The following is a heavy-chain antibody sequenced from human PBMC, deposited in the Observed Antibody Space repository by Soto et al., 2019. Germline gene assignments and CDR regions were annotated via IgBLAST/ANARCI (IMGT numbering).Heavy chain of an antibody. CDR1: GYTFTGYY. CDR2: INPNSGGT. Sequence: ASVKVSCKASGYTFTGYYMHWVRQAPGQGLEWMGWINPNSGGTNYAQKFQGWVTMTRDTSISTAYMELSRLRSDDTAVYYCARVRDGYNFESGEFDYWGQGTLVTVSS. D-gene: IGHD5-12*01. CDR3: ARVRDGYNFESGEFDY. V-gene: IGHV1-2*04. J-gene: IGHJ4*02.